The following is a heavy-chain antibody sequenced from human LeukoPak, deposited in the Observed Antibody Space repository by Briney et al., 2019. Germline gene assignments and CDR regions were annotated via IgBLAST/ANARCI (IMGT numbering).Heavy chain of an antibody. CDR3: ARSLWPEDY. J-gene: IGHJ4*02. CDR1: GFIYSSFW. Sequence: GGSLRLSCAASGFIYSSFWMSWVRQSPGNGLEWVANIEPDGSGKNYVDSVRGRFTISRDNAKNSLYLQMNSVRVEDSAVYYCARSLWPEDYWGQGTLVTVSS. V-gene: IGHV3-7*01. CDR2: IEPDGSGK. D-gene: IGHD2-21*01.